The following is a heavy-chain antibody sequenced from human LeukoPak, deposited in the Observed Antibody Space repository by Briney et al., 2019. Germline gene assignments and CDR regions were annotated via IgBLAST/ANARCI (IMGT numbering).Heavy chain of an antibody. CDR3: AKDGYSYGSNYLDY. CDR1: GFTFSSYA. CDR2: ISGSGGST. D-gene: IGHD5-18*01. V-gene: IGHV3-23*01. Sequence: PGGSLRLSCAASGFTFSSYAMSWVRQAPGKGLEWVSGISGSGGSTYYADSVKGRFTISRDNSKNTLYLQMNSLRAEDTAVYYCAKDGYSYGSNYLDYWGQGTLVTVSS. J-gene: IGHJ4*02.